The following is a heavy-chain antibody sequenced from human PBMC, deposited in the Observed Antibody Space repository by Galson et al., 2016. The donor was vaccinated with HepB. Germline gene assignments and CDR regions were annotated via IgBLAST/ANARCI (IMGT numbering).Heavy chain of an antibody. J-gene: IGHJ4*02. CDR2: TYYRSKWSD. Sequence: CAISGDSVSSKRAAWNWIRQSPSRGLEWLGRTYYRSKWSDEYAVAMKGRITINPDTSKNQFSLHLNFVTPADTAVYYCAISYYDSSGYRYWGQGTQVTVSS. V-gene: IGHV6-1*01. D-gene: IGHD3-22*01. CDR1: GDSVSSKRAA. CDR3: AISYYDSSGYRY.